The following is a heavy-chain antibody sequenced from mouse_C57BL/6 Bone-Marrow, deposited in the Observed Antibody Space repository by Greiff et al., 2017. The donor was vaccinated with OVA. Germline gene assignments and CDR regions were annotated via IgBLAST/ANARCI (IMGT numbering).Heavy chain of an antibody. D-gene: IGHD2-3*01. Sequence: EVQLQQSGPELVKPGASVKIPCKASGYTFTDYNMDWVKQSHGKSLEWIGDINPNNGGTIYNQKFKGKATLTVDKSSSTAYMELRSLTFEDTAVYYCARGWLLWYFDVWGTGTTVTVSS. CDR2: INPNNGGT. CDR1: GYTFTDYN. J-gene: IGHJ1*03. V-gene: IGHV1-18*01. CDR3: ARGWLLWYFDV.